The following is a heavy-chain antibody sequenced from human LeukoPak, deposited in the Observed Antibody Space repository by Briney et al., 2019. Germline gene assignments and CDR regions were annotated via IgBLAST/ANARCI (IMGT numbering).Heavy chain of an antibody. CDR2: ISYDGSNT. Sequence: PGGSVRLSCAASGFTFSSYAMHWARHAPGEGLECLAFISYDGSNTYYTDCVEGLFTLSRDNSKNTLYLQMNSLRAEDTAVYYCARAADTAMLYFDYWGQGTLVSVSS. CDR3: ARAADTAMLYFDY. D-gene: IGHD5-18*01. J-gene: IGHJ4*02. V-gene: IGHV3-30-3*01. CDR1: GFTFSSYA.